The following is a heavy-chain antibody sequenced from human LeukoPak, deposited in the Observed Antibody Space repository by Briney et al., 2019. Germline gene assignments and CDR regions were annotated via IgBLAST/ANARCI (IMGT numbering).Heavy chain of an antibody. CDR2: IKQDGSEK. Sequence: GGSLRLSCAASGFTFSSYWMSWVRQAPGKGLEWVANIKQDGSEKYYVDSVKGRFTISRDNSKNTLYLQMNSLRDEDTAVYYCATDRGWFFDNWGQGTLVTVAS. CDR3: ATDRGWFFDN. CDR1: GFTFSSYW. J-gene: IGHJ4*02. D-gene: IGHD2-15*01. V-gene: IGHV3-7*01.